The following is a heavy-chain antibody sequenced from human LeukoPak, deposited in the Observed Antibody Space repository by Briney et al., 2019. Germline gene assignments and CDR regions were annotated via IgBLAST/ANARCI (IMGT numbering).Heavy chain of an antibody. J-gene: IGHJ4*02. CDR2: VSISGGP. V-gene: IGHV4-4*09. CDR1: GGSISGYY. CDR3: ATQAYTPLWEFDY. Sequence: SETLSLTCSVSGGSISGYYWSWIRQPPGKGLEWIGDVSISGGPRYNPSLKSRVTISVGTSKNQISLKLTSVTAADTAVYYCATQAYTPLWEFDYWGQGTLVTVSS. D-gene: IGHD1-26*01.